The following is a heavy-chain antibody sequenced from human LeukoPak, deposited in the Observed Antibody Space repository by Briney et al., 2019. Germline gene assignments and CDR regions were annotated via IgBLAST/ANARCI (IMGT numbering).Heavy chain of an antibody. D-gene: IGHD3-10*01. CDR2: FYYSGST. V-gene: IGHV4-59*01. Sequence: NPSETLSLTCTVSGGSISSYYWSWIRQPPGKGLEWIGYFYYSGSTNYNPSLKSRVTISVDTSKNQFSLKLSSVTAADTAVYYCARGDGLWFGELLSAFDIWGQGTMVTVSS. CDR3: ARGDGLWFGELLSAFDI. J-gene: IGHJ3*02. CDR1: GGSISSYY.